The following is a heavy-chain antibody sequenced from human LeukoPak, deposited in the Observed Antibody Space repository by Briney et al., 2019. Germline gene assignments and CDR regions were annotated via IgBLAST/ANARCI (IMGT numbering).Heavy chain of an antibody. CDR2: ISGGGGST. Sequence: GGSLRLSCAASGFTFTSYSMNWVRQAPGKGLEWVSTISGGGGSTYYADSVKGRFTISRDNSKNTLYLQVNSLRAEDTAVYYCARGHYQLSWGQGILVTVSS. CDR3: ARGHYQLS. J-gene: IGHJ5*02. V-gene: IGHV3-23*01. CDR1: GFTFTSYS. D-gene: IGHD2-2*01.